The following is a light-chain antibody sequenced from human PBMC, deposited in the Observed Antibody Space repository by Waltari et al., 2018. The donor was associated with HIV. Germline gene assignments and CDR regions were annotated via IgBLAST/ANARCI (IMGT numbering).Light chain of an antibody. CDR1: QDISNY. J-gene: IGKJ2*01. CDR2: DAS. V-gene: IGKV1-33*01. CDR3: QQYDNLPYT. Sequence: DIQMTQSPSSLSASVGDRVHITCQASQDISNYLNWYQQKPGKAPKLLIYDASNLETGVPSRFSGGGSGTDFTFTISSLQPEDIATYYCQQYDNLPYTFGQGSKLEIK.